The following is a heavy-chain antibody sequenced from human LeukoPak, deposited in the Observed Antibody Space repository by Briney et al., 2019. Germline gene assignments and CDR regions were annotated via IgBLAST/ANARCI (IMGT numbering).Heavy chain of an antibody. CDR1: GFTFSGYA. CDR3: VRGSGSYYNDGDY. J-gene: IGHJ4*02. D-gene: IGHD3-10*01. V-gene: IGHV3-23*01. CDR2: IRGSGGTT. Sequence: PGGSLRLSCAASGFTFSGYAMSWVRQAPGRGLEWVSAIRGSGGTTYYADSVKGRFTISRDNSKNTLYLQMNSLTAEDTAVYYCVRGSGSYYNDGDYWGQGTLVTVSS.